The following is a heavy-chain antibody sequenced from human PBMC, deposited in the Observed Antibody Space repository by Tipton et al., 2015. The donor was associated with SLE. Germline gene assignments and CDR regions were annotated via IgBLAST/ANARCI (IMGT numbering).Heavy chain of an antibody. CDR3: STDPREARSPFDY. D-gene: IGHD1-26*01. CDR1: GGSISGTYW. CDR2: IRSNADDETT. Sequence: LTCAVSGGSISGTYWWSWVRQPPGKGLEWVGRIRSNADDETTDYAAPVKGRFVISRDDATMTVYLQMNSLKIEGTAMYFCSTDPREARSPFDYWGQGTLVTVSS. J-gene: IGHJ4*02. V-gene: IGHV3-15*01.